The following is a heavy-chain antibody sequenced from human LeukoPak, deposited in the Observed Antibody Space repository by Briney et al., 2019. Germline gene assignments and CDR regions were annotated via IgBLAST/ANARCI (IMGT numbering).Heavy chain of an antibody. CDR2: IWYDGNNK. Sequence: GGSLRLSCAASGFTFSGYGMHWVRQAPDKGLEWVAVIWYDGNNKYYADSVKGRFTISRDNSKNTLYLQMNSLRVEDTAVYYCAKDWGYTTMVSYYFDYWGQGALVTVSS. CDR1: GFTFSGYG. V-gene: IGHV3-33*06. CDR3: AKDWGYTTMVSYYFDY. J-gene: IGHJ4*02. D-gene: IGHD5-18*01.